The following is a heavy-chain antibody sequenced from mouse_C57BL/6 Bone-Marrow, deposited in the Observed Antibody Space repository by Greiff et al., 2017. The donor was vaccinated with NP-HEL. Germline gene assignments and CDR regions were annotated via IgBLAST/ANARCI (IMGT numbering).Heavy chain of an antibody. CDR1: GFTFSSYT. Sequence: EVQLVESGGGLVKPGGSLKLSCAASGFTFSSYTMSWVRQTPEKRLEWVATISGGGGNTYYPDSVKGRFTISRDNAKNTLYLQMSSLRSEDTALYYCARRGYYYGSSHGYYFDYWGQGTTLTVSS. J-gene: IGHJ2*01. D-gene: IGHD1-1*01. CDR2: ISGGGGNT. V-gene: IGHV5-9*01. CDR3: ARRGYYYGSSHGYYFDY.